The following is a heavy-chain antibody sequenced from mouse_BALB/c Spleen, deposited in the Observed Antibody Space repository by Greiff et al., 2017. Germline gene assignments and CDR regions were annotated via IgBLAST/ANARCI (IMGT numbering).Heavy chain of an antibody. V-gene: IGHV5-6-3*01. CDR2: INSNGGST. CDR3: ARRGFDY. CDR1: GFTFSSYG. J-gene: IGHJ2*01. Sequence: EVKLVESGGGLVQPGGSLKLSCAASGFTFSSYGMSWVRQTPDKRLELVATINSNGGSTYYPDSVKGRFTISRDNAKNTLYLQMSSLKSEDTAMYYCARRGFDYWGQGTTLTVSS.